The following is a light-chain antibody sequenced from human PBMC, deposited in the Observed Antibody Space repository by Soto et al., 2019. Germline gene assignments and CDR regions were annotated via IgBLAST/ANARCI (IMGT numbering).Light chain of an antibody. CDR1: QSVLYSSNNKNY. V-gene: IGKV4-1*01. CDR2: WAS. J-gene: IGKJ1*01. Sequence: DMVMAQSPDSLAVSLGERATMNWKSSQSVLYSSNNKNYLAWYQQTPGQPPKLLIYWASTRESGVPDRFSGSGSGTDFTLTISSLQAEDVAVYYCQQYSSTPWTFGQGTKVEIK. CDR3: QQYSSTPWT.